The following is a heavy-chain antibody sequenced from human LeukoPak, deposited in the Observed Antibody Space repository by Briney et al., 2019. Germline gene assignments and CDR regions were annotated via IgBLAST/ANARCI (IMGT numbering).Heavy chain of an antibody. CDR1: GGSLSGYY. CDR2: INHSGST. V-gene: IGHV4-34*01. J-gene: IGHJ4*02. CDR3: ASHIAARAYYFDY. Sequence: TSETLSLTRAVYGGSLSGYYWSWIRQPPGKGLEWIGEINHSGSTSYNPSLKSRVTISVDTSKNQFSLKLSSVTAADTAVYYCASHIAARAYYFDYWGQGTLVTVSS. D-gene: IGHD6-6*01.